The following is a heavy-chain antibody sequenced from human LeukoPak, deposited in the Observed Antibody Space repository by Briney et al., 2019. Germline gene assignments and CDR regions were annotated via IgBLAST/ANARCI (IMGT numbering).Heavy chain of an antibody. J-gene: IGHJ4*02. CDR3: AREDDILTGYDY. D-gene: IGHD3-9*01. CDR1: GFTFSSYA. Sequence: GGSLRLSCAASGFTFSSYAMSWVRQAPGQGLEWMGRIIPILGIANYAQKFQGRVTITADKSTSTAYMELSSLRSEDTAVYYCAREDDILTGYDYWGQGTLVTVSS. V-gene: IGHV1-69*04. CDR2: IIPILGIA.